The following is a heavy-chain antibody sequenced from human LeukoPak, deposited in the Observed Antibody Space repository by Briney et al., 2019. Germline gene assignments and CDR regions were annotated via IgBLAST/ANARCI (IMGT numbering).Heavy chain of an antibody. V-gene: IGHV5-51*01. CDR1: GYSFTSYW. CDR3: ASFNVERGYSAFDY. D-gene: IGHD3-3*01. Sequence: ESLKISCKGSGYSFTSYWIGWVRQMSGKGLEWMGIIYPGDSDTRYSPSFQGQVTISADKSISTANLQWSSLKASDTAMYYCASFNVERGYSAFDYWGQGTLVTVSS. J-gene: IGHJ4*02. CDR2: IYPGDSDT.